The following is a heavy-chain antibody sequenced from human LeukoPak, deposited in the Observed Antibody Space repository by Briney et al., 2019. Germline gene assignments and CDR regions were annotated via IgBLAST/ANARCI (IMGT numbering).Heavy chain of an antibody. Sequence: PSETLSLTCAVYGGSFSGYYWSWIRQPPGKGLEWIGEINHSGSTNYNPSLKSRVTISLDESKNQFSLKLSSVTAADTAVYYCARDSGATGEVKFDPWGQGTLVTVSS. V-gene: IGHV4-34*01. CDR1: GGSFSGYY. J-gene: IGHJ5*02. CDR2: INHSGST. D-gene: IGHD3-16*01. CDR3: ARDSGATGEVKFDP.